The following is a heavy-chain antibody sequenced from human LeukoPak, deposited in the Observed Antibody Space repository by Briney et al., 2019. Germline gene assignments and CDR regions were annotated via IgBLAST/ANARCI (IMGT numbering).Heavy chain of an antibody. CDR1: GFTFSSYG. Sequence: GGSLRLSCAASGFTFSSYGMHWVRQAPGKGLEWVAVIWYDGSNKYYADSVKGRFTISRDNSKNTLYLQMNSLRAEDTAVYYCARDRYSSGWPPSYYYYGTDVWGQGTTVTVSS. V-gene: IGHV3-33*01. CDR2: IWYDGSNK. CDR3: ARDRYSSGWPPSYYYYGTDV. D-gene: IGHD6-19*01. J-gene: IGHJ6*02.